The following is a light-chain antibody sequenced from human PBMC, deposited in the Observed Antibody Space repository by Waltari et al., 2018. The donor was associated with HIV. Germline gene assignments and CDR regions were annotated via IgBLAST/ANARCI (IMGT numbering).Light chain of an antibody. CDR3: AAWDDSLSAWL. V-gene: IGLV1-47*01. Sequence: QSVLTQPPSASGTPGPRVPISCSGRSPNLVTTYVPCYKQFPGTAPELVVYHTNQRPLGVPDRFSGSKSGTSASLAISGLRSEDEADYYCAAWDDSLSAWLFGGGTRLNVL. CDR1: SPNLVTTY. J-gene: IGLJ2*01. CDR2: HTN.